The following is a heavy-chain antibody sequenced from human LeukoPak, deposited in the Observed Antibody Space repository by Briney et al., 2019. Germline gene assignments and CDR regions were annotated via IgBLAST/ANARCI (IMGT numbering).Heavy chain of an antibody. D-gene: IGHD6-13*01. V-gene: IGHV3-23*01. CDR2: ISGSGGST. CDR3: AKGELVRSYYGMDV. J-gene: IGHJ6*02. CDR1: GFTFSSYA. Sequence: GGSLRLSCAASGFTFSSYAMSWVRRAPGKGLEWVSGISGSGGSTYYADSVKGRFTISRDNSKNTLYLQMNSLRAEDTAVYYCAKGELVRSYYGMDVWGQGTTVTVSS.